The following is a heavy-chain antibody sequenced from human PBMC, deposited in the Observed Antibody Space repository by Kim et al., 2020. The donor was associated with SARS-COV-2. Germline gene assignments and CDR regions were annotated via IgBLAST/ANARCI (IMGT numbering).Heavy chain of an antibody. J-gene: IGHJ4*02. D-gene: IGHD1-1*01. Sequence: ADSVNGRFTISRDNAKNSMYLQMNSLRAEDTAVYYCARDLLNWNDIPFDYWGQGTLVTVSS. V-gene: IGHV3-11*06. CDR3: ARDLLNWNDIPFDY.